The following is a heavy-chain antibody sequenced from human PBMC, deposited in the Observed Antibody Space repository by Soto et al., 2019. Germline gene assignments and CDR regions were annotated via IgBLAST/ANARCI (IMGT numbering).Heavy chain of an antibody. CDR1: GFTFSSYG. V-gene: IGHV3-33*01. J-gene: IGHJ4*02. CDR2: IWFDGSNK. CDR3: ARASGPFDY. Sequence: GGSLRLSCAASGFTFSSYGMHWVRQAPGKGLDWVAVIWFDGSNKYYADSVKGRFTTSRDNSKNTLYLQMNSLRAEDTALYYCARASGPFDYWGQGTLVTVSS.